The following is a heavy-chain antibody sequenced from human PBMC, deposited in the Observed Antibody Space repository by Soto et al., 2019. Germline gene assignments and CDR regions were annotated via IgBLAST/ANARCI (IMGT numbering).Heavy chain of an antibody. CDR2: IYYSVST. J-gene: IGHJ4*02. CDR1: GGSISSGGYY. V-gene: IGHV4-31*03. CDR3: ARGTDRANFDY. Sequence: SETLSLTCTVSGGSISSGGYYWSWIRQHPGKGLEWIGYIYYSVSTYYNPSLKSRVTISVDTSKNQFSLQLNSVTPEDTAVYYCARGTDRANFDYWGQGTLVTVSS.